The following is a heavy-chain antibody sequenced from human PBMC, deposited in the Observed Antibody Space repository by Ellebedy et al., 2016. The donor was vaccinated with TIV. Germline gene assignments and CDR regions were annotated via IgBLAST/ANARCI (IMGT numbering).Heavy chain of an antibody. J-gene: IGHJ4*02. CDR1: GFTFSSYG. V-gene: IGHV3-33*06. CDR3: TKDSGFVAAAGTGY. D-gene: IGHD6-13*01. Sequence: PGGSLRLSCAASGFTFSSYGMHWVRQAPGKGLEWVAVIWYDGSNKYYADSVKGRFTISRDNSKNTLYLQMNSLRVEDTAVYYCTKDSGFVAAAGTGYWGQGTLVTVSS. CDR2: IWYDGSNK.